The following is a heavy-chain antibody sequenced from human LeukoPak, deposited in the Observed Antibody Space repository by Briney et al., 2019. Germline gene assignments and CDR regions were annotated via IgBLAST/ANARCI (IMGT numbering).Heavy chain of an antibody. CDR3: ARASYYYDSSGYYYYFDY. CDR1: GFTFSSYE. Sequence: GGSLRLSCAASGFTFSSYEMKGVRQAPGKGVEGVSYISSSGSTIYYADSVKGRFTISRDNAKTSLYLQMNSLRAEGTAVYYCARASYYYDSSGYYYYFDYWGQGTLVTVSS. CDR2: ISSSGSTI. J-gene: IGHJ4*02. D-gene: IGHD3-22*01. V-gene: IGHV3-48*03.